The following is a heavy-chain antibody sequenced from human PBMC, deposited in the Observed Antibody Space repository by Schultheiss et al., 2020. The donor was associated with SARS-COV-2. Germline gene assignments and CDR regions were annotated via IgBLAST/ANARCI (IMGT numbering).Heavy chain of an antibody. V-gene: IGHV3-48*02. Sequence: GAPRLSCAASGFTFSSYSMNWVRQAPGKGLEWVSYISSSSSTIYYADSVKGRFTISRDNAKNSLYLQMNSLRDEDTAVYYCAKDNGGKGWDYYYGMDVWGQGTTVTVSS. D-gene: IGHD3-10*01. J-gene: IGHJ6*02. CDR1: GFTFSSYS. CDR3: AKDNGGKGWDYYYGMDV. CDR2: ISSSSSTI.